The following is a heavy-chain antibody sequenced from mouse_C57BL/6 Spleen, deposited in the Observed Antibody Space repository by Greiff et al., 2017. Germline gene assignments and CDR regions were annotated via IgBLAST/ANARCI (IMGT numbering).Heavy chain of an antibody. CDR1: GFTFSNYW. J-gene: IGHJ4*01. V-gene: IGHV6-3*01. Sequence: VQLKESGGGLVHPGGSMKLSCVAPGFTFSNYWMNWVRQSPEKGLEWVAQIRLKSDNYATHYAESVKGRFTISRDDSKSSVYLQMNSLRAEDTGMYYCTELGGAMDYWGQGTSVTVSS. D-gene: IGHD4-1*01. CDR3: TELGGAMDY. CDR2: IRLKSDNYAT.